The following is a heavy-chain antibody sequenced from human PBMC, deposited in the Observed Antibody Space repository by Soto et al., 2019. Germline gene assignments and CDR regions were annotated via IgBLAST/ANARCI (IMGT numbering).Heavy chain of an antibody. J-gene: IGHJ4*02. CDR1: GFTLTNEN. Sequence: GGSLRLSCTVLGFTLTNENMNWVRQAPGKGLEWVSSISSRSTFINYADSVKGRFTISRDNSKNTLYLQMNSLRAEDTAVYYCAKDRIPFDYWGQGTLVTVSS. CDR3: AKDRIPFDY. CDR2: ISSRSTFI. V-gene: IGHV3-21*04.